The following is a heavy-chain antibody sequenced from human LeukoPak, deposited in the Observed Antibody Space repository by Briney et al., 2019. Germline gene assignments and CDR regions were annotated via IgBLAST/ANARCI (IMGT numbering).Heavy chain of an antibody. J-gene: IGHJ5*02. CDR1: GGSISSSSYY. D-gene: IGHD6-19*01. CDR3: AREGDSSGWYWFDP. Sequence: PSETLSLTCTVSGGSISSSSYYCGWIRQPPGKGLEWIGSIYYSGSTYYNPSLKSRVTISVDTSKTQFSLKLSSVTAADTAVYYCAREGDSSGWYWFDPWGQGTLVTVSS. V-gene: IGHV4-39*02. CDR2: IYYSGST.